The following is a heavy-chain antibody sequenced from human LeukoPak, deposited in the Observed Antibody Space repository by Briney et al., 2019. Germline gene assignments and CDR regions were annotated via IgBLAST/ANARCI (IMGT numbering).Heavy chain of an antibody. CDR3: AREKTRRYDFWSGYYLDAFDI. D-gene: IGHD3-3*01. CDR1: GVSISSYY. V-gene: IGHV4-59*01. J-gene: IGHJ3*02. CDR2: IYYSGST. Sequence: SETLSLTCTVSGVSISSYYWSWIRQPPGKGLEWIGYIYYSGSTNYNPSLKSRVTISVDTSKNQFSLKLSSVTAADTAVYYCAREKTRRYDFWSGYYLDAFDIWGQGTMVTVSS.